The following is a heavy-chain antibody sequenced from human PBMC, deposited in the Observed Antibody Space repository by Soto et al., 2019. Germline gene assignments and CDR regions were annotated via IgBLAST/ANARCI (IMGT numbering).Heavy chain of an antibody. CDR3: ARERRGPYSNYYFDY. CDR1: GFTFSSYW. J-gene: IGHJ4*02. CDR2: IKQDGSEK. D-gene: IGHD4-4*01. V-gene: IGHV3-7*01. Sequence: LRLSCAASGFTFSSYWMSWVRQAPGKGLEWVANIKQDGSEKYYVDSVKGRFTISRDNAKNSLYLQMNSLRAEDTAVYYCARERRGPYSNYYFDYWGQGTLVTVSS.